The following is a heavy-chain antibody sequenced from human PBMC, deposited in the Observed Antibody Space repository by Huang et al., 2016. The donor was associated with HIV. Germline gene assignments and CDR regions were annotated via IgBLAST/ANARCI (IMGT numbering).Heavy chain of an antibody. CDR2: IHSGGST. Sequence: EVQLVESGGGLIEPGGSLRLSCAASGFTVSSHYLSWVRRAPGKGPEWVSAIHSGGSTYYRDSVNGRFTISRDNSKNTLYLQMSSLRVEDTAIYYCAREGQAQGYRMGSWDYWGQGTLVAVSS. CDR1: GFTVSSHY. D-gene: IGHD3-16*02. CDR3: AREGQAQGYRMGSWDY. J-gene: IGHJ4*02. V-gene: IGHV3-53*01.